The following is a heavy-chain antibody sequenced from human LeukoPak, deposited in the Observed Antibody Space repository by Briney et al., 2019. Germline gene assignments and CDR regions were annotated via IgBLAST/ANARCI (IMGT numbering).Heavy chain of an antibody. J-gene: IGHJ6*03. CDR3: ARGALSSPYYDYYYYMDV. CDR2: INPNSGGT. V-gene: IGHV1-2*02. D-gene: IGHD2-2*01. Sequence: GASVTVSCKASGYTFTGYYMHWVRQAPGQGLEWMGWINPNSGGTNYAQKFQGRVTMTRDTSISTAYMELSRLRSDDTAVYYCARGALSSPYYDYYYYMDVWGKGTTVTVSS. CDR1: GYTFTGYY.